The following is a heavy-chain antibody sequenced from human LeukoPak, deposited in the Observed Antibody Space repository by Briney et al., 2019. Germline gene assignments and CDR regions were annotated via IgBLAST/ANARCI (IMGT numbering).Heavy chain of an antibody. V-gene: IGHV4-59*11. CDR2: IYYTGTT. CDR1: RGSISSHY. J-gene: IGHJ4*02. CDR3: ASPGGIGGNSDVDY. Sequence: PSETLSLTRTVSRGSISSHYWSWIRQPPAKGLERIGYIYYTGTTNYNPSLKRRVTLSLDTSKSQFSLKLRSVTAADTALYYCASPGGIGGNSDVDYWGQGTLVTVFS. D-gene: IGHD4-23*01.